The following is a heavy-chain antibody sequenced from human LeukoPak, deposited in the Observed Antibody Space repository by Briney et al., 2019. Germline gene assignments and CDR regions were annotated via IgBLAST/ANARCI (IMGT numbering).Heavy chain of an antibody. Sequence: ASVKVSCKASGYTFTGYYMHWVRQAPGQGLEWMGWINPNSGGTNYAQKFQGRFTMTRDTSISTAYMELSRLRSDDTAVYYCASSPPRVNWFDPWGQGTLVTVSS. V-gene: IGHV1-2*02. CDR3: ASSPPRVNWFDP. J-gene: IGHJ5*02. CDR1: GYTFTGYY. CDR2: INPNSGGT.